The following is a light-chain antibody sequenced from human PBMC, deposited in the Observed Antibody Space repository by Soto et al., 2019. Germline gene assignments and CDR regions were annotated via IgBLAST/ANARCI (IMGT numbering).Light chain of an antibody. CDR2: EVS. Sequence: QSVLTQPPSASGSPGQSVTISCTGTSSDVGKYDYVSWFQHHPGKAPKLIIYEVSNRPSGVSNRFSGSKSGNTASLTISGLQAEDEADYYCSSYTSSSTLDYVFGTGTKVTVL. V-gene: IGLV2-14*01. CDR3: SSYTSSSTLDYV. J-gene: IGLJ1*01. CDR1: SSDVGKYDY.